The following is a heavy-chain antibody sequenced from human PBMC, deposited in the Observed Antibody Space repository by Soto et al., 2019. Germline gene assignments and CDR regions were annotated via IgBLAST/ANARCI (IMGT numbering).Heavy chain of an antibody. J-gene: IGHJ5*02. Sequence: GGSLRLSCAASGFTFRSFTMNWVRQAPGKGLEWVSTISSNSAYIYYTDALRGRFTISRDNAKNSLHLQMNSLRAEDTAVYYCTRDASRDSSARGWFDPWGPGTLVTVA. CDR2: ISSNSAYI. V-gene: IGHV3-21*01. CDR1: GFTFRSFT. D-gene: IGHD6-13*01. CDR3: TRDASRDSSARGWFDP.